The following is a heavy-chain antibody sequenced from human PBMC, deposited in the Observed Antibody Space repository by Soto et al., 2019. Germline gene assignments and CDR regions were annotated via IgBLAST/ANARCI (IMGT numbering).Heavy chain of an antibody. D-gene: IGHD2-15*01. CDR3: TTGSVEGV. CDR1: DFTITNAW. V-gene: IGHV3-15*07. J-gene: IGHJ6*02. CDR2: IKTKAEGGAT. Sequence: EVQLVESGGGLVKPGGSLRLSCAASDFTITNAWMNWVRQAPGKGLEWVGRIKTKAEGGATDYAAPLKGRFTISRDDSRITLVRQINSLKTADTAVYDCTTGSVEGVWGQGATVTVSS.